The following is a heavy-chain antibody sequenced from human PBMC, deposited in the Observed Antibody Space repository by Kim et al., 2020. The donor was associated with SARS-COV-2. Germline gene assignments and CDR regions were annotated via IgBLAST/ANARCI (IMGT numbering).Heavy chain of an antibody. D-gene: IGHD6-19*01. CDR3: VKDAYSSGWGWFDP. Sequence: ADSVKGRFTISRDNSKNTLYLQMSSLRAEDTAVYYCVKDAYSSGWGWFDPWGQGTLVTVSS. V-gene: IGHV3-64D*09. J-gene: IGHJ5*02.